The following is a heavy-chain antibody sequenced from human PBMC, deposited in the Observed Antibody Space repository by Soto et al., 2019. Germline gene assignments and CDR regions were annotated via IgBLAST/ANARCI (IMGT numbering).Heavy chain of an antibody. CDR2: IYWDDAK. Sequence: QITLKESGPTLVKPTQTLTLTCTFSGFSLSTSGVNVGWIRQPPGKALEWLALIYWDDAKRYSPSLKNRLTITKDTSKNQVVLTMTNIDPVDTATYYSAHRRRGYSYGYYFDYWGQGTLVTVSS. D-gene: IGHD5-18*01. J-gene: IGHJ4*02. V-gene: IGHV2-5*02. CDR3: AHRRRGYSYGYYFDY. CDR1: GFSLSTSGVN.